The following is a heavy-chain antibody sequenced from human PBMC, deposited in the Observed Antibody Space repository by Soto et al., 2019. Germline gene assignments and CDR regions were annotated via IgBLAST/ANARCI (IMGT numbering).Heavy chain of an antibody. CDR1: GFSFNHPW. J-gene: IGHJ6*02. CDR2: IKSETDGGTT. CDR3: TLTTYDYVWGSYRSGMDV. Sequence: EVHLVESGGGLVKPGGSLRLSCAASGFSFNHPWMSWVRQAPGEGLEWVGRIKSETDGGTTDYAAIVKGRFTISRDESKITLYLQLNSLKTEDTAVYYCTLTTYDYVWGSYRSGMDVWGQGTTVTVSS. D-gene: IGHD3-16*02. V-gene: IGHV3-15*01.